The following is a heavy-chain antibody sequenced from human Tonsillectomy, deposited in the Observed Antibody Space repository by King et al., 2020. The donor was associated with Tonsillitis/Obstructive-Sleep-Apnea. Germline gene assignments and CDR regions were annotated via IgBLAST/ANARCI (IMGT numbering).Heavy chain of an antibody. Sequence: VQLVESGGGVVQPGGSLRLACAASGFTFKNYPIHWVRQAPGKGLDWVAIISYDGRYKVYADSVKGRFTISRDDSKKRVFLQMDSLRGEDTAVYYCASRRQENVTMMRDYWGQGTLVTVSS. CDR3: ASRRQENVTMMRDY. D-gene: IGHD2-21*02. CDR1: GFTFKNYP. CDR2: ISYDGRYK. J-gene: IGHJ4*02. V-gene: IGHV3-30*01.